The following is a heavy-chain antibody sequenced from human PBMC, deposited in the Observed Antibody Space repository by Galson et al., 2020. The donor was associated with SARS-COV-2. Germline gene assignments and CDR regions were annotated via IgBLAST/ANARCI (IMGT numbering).Heavy chain of an antibody. J-gene: IGHJ6*02. CDR3: ARESTVTSRGLDV. Sequence: ASETLSLTCTVSGDSIHNYFWTWIRQPAGKGLEWIGRIYTSGSTNYNPSLKTRVAMSVDIFKNHFSLKLISVTAADTAVYYCARESTVTSRGLDVWGQGTTVTVSS. CDR1: GDSIHNYF. V-gene: IGHV4-4*07. CDR2: IYTSGST. D-gene: IGHD4-17*01.